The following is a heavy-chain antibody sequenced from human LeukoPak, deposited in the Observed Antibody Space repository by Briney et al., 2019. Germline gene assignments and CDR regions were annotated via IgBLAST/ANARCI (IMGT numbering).Heavy chain of an antibody. CDR2: INHSGST. J-gene: IGHJ4*02. CDR3: ARGKWLTMVRGVFDY. CDR1: GGSFSGYY. V-gene: IGHV4-34*01. D-gene: IGHD3-10*01. Sequence: SETLSLTCAVYGGSFSGYYWSWIRQPPGKGLEWIGEINHSGSTNYNPSLKSRVTISVDTSKSQFSLKLSSVTAADTAVYYCARGKWLTMVRGVFDYWGQGTLVTVSS.